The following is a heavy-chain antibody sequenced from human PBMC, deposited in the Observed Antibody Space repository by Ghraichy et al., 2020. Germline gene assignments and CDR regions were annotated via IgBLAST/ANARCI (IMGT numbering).Heavy chain of an antibody. CDR3: ADVGQGSDF. Sequence: GESLNISCAASGFTFSDHWMDWVRQAPGKGLECVGRIKRKADNYATQYAASVKGRFTISRDDSKNSLFLQMNSLKTEDTAVYYCADVGQGSDFWGQGTLVTVSS. D-gene: IGHD3-10*01. CDR2: IKRKADNYAT. V-gene: IGHV3-72*01. CDR1: GFTFSDHW. J-gene: IGHJ4*02.